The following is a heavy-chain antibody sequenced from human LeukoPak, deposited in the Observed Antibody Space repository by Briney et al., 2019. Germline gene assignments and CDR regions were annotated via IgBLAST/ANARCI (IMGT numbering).Heavy chain of an antibody. J-gene: IGHJ4*02. Sequence: PSETLSLTCGVYGGSFSGYYWTWIRQSPGKGMEWIGEIIHSGSTNYSPSLKSRVTISVDTSKSQFSLKMRSVTAADTAVYYCARGTVLTGYASFDYWGLGTLVTVSS. CDR1: GGSFSGYY. CDR2: IIHSGST. V-gene: IGHV4-34*01. CDR3: ARGTVLTGYASFDY. D-gene: IGHD2-8*01.